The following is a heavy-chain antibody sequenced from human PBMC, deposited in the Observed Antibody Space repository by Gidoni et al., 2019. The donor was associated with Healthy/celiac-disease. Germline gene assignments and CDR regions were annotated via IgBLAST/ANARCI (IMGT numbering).Heavy chain of an antibody. CDR2: IYPGDSDT. Sequence: KGLEWMGIIYPGDSDTRYSPSFQGQVTISADKSISTAYLQWSSLKASDTAMYYCARRGYNLGGFDYWGQGTLVTVSS. V-gene: IGHV5-51*01. J-gene: IGHJ4*02. D-gene: IGHD1-20*01. CDR3: ARRGYNLGGFDY.